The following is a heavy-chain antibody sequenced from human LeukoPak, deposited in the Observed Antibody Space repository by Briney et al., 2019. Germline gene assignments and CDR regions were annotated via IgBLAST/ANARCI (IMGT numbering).Heavy chain of an antibody. D-gene: IGHD3-22*01. CDR2: INHSGST. CDR1: GGSFSGYY. Sequence: SETLFLTCAVYGGSFSGYYWSWIRQPPGKGLEWIGEINHSGSTNYNPSLKSRVTISVDTSKNQFSLKLSSVTAADTAVYYCARGEFPYYYDSSGPAGYWGQGTLVTVSS. CDR3: ARGEFPYYYDSSGPAGY. V-gene: IGHV4-34*01. J-gene: IGHJ4*02.